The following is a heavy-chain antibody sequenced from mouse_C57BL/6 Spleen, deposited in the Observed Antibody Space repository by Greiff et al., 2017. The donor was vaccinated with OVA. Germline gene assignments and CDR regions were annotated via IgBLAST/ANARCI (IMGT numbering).Heavy chain of an antibody. J-gene: IGHJ3*01. D-gene: IGHD3-2*02. CDR3: ARGSSGYFAWFAY. V-gene: IGHV1-4*01. CDR1: GYTFTSYT. CDR2: INPSSGYT. Sequence: VQRVESGAELARPGASVKMSCKASGYTFTSYTMHWVKQRPGQGLEWIGYINPSSGYTKYNQKFKDKATLTADKSSSTAYMQLSSLTSEDSAVYYCARGSSGYFAWFAYWGQGTLVTVSA.